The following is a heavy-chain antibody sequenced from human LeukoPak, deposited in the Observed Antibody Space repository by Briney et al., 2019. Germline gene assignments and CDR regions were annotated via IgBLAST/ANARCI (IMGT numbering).Heavy chain of an antibody. CDR2: ISGSSSYI. CDR3: ARVPAGVIGMKDAFDI. V-gene: IGHV3-21*01. J-gene: IGHJ3*02. D-gene: IGHD3-16*02. Sequence: GGSLRLSCAASGFTFNSYSMNWVRQAPGKGLEWVSSISGSSSYIYYADSVKGRFTISRHNAKNSLYLQMNSLRADDTAVYYCARVPAGVIGMKDAFDIWGQGTMVTVSS. CDR1: GFTFNSYS.